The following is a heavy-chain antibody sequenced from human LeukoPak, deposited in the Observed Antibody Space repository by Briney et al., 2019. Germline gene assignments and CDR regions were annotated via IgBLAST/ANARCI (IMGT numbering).Heavy chain of an antibody. CDR2: IYSGGGT. CDR3: ARLRTLGDFWSAVQT. V-gene: IGHV3-66*04. J-gene: IGHJ5*02. D-gene: IGHD3-3*01. CDR1: GFTVSNNY. Sequence: PGGSLRLSCAASGFTVSNNYMSWVRQAPGKELEWVSVIYSGGGTYYADSVKGRFTISRDNSKNTLYLQMNSLRAEDTAVYYCARLRTLGDFWSAVQTWGQGTLVTVSS.